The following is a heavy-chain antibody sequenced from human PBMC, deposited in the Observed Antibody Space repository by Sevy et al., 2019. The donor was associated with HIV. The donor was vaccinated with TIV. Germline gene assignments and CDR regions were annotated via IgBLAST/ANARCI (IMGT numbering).Heavy chain of an antibody. Sequence: SETLSLTCTVSGGSISSSSYYWGWIRQPPGKGLEWFGSIYYSGSTYYNPSLKSRVTISVDTSKNQFSLKLSSVTAADTAVYYCARPHTGIAVADYYYGMDVWGQGTTVTVSS. CDR3: ARPHTGIAVADYYYGMDV. D-gene: IGHD6-19*01. CDR1: GGSISSSSYY. CDR2: IYYSGST. V-gene: IGHV4-39*01. J-gene: IGHJ6*02.